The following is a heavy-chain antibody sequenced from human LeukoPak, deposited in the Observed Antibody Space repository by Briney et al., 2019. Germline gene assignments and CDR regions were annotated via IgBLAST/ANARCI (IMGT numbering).Heavy chain of an antibody. Sequence: GGSLRLSCAASGFIFSAFGMNWVRQAPGKGLEWVSSISSSSSYIYYADSVKGRFTISRHNAKNSLFLQMNSLRAEDSAVYYCARDGSGYSDPVDYWGQGTLVTVSS. CDR3: ARDGSGYSDPVDY. V-gene: IGHV3-21*01. J-gene: IGHJ4*02. CDR1: GFIFSAFG. D-gene: IGHD3-22*01. CDR2: ISSSSSYI.